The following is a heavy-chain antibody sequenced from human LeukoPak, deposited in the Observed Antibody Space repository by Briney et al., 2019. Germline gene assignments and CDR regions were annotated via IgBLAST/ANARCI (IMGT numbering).Heavy chain of an antibody. D-gene: IGHD5-12*01. CDR1: GFTFSSYA. V-gene: IGHV3-23*01. CDR2: ISGSGGST. J-gene: IGHJ4*02. CDR3: AKDRVEYSGYERYFDY. Sequence: GGSLRLSCAASGFTFSSYAMSWVRQAPGKGLEWGSAISGSGGSTYYADSVKGRFTISRDNSKNTLYLQMNSLRAEDTAVYYCAKDRVEYSGYERYFDYWGQGTLVTVSS.